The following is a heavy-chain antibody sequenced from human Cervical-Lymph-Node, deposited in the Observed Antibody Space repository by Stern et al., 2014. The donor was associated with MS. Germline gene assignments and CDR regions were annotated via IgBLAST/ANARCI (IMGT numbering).Heavy chain of an antibody. CDR2: IYHSGST. Sequence: QVQLQESGPGVVKPSGTLSLTCAVSGDSIISRNWWSWVRQPPGKGLEWIGEIYHSGSTNYNPSLNNRATISVDKSKNQFSLKVSSVTAADTAVYYCARDLVSHLRNDFWSGYYYGLDVWGHGTTVIVSS. V-gene: IGHV4-4*02. CDR3: ARDLVSHLRNDFWSGYYYGLDV. J-gene: IGHJ6*02. D-gene: IGHD3-3*01. CDR1: GDSIISRNW.